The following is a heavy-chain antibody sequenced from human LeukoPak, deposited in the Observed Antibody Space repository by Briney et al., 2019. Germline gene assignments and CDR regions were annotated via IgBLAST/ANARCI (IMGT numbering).Heavy chain of an antibody. CDR2: INGSGDKT. CDR3: AKGGVRGVIPVIDY. CDR1: GFTLSNYA. J-gene: IGHJ4*02. V-gene: IGHV3-23*01. Sequence: PGGSLRLSCAASGFTLSNYAMNWVRQAPGKGLEWVSSINGSGDKTYYADSVKGRFTISRDNSKNTLYLQMNSLRAEDTAVYYCAKGGVRGVIPVIDYWGQGTLVTVSS. D-gene: IGHD3-10*01.